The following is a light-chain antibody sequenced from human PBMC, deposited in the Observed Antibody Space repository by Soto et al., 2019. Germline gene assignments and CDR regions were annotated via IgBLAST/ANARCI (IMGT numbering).Light chain of an antibody. J-gene: IGLJ1*01. CDR3: AAWDDSMNEPYV. CDR2: SNN. CDR1: SSNIGSNT. Sequence: QSVLTQPPSASGTPGQRVTISCSGSSSNIGSNTVNWYQQLPGTAPKLLVYSNNQRPSGVPDRFSGYKSGTSASLAISGLQSEDGADYYCAAWDDSMNEPYVFGTGTKVTVL. V-gene: IGLV1-44*01.